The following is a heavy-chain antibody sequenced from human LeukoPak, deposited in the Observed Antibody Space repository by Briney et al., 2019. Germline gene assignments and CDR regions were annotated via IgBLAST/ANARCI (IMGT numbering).Heavy chain of an antibody. D-gene: IGHD6-6*01. V-gene: IGHV1-69*01. CDR2: IIPIFGTA. Sequence: SVKVSCKASGGTFSSYAISWVRQAPGQGLEWMGGIIPIFGTANYAQKFQGRVTITADESTSTAYMELSSLRSEDTAVYYCARDFGYSSSTYFDYWGQGALVTVSS. CDR1: GGTFSSYA. CDR3: ARDFGYSSSTYFDY. J-gene: IGHJ4*02.